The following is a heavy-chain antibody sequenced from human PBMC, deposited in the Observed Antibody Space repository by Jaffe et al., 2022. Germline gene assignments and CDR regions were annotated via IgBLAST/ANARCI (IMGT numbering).Heavy chain of an antibody. CDR3: ARPRGYSYGYRYYFDY. CDR1: GGSFSGYY. J-gene: IGHJ4*02. CDR2: INHSGST. V-gene: IGHV4-34*01. Sequence: QVQLQQWGAGLLKPSETLSLTCAVYGGSFSGYYWSWIRQPPGKGLEWIGEINHSGSTNYNPSLKSRVTISVDTSKNQFSLKLSSVTAADTAVYYCARPRGYSYGYRYYFDYWGQGTLVTVSS. D-gene: IGHD5-18*01.